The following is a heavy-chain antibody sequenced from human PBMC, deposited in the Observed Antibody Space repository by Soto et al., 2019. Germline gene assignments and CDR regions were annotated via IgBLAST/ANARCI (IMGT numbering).Heavy chain of an antibody. V-gene: IGHV1-69*13. CDR2: IIPIFATA. D-gene: IGHD3-10*01. J-gene: IGHJ3*02. Sequence: SVKVSCKASAGSFSNYPISWVRQAPGQGLEWMGGIIPIFATANYAQKFQGRVTITADESTSTAYMDLSSLRSEDTALYYCARDPRYYYYSGRPGAFDIWVQGTMVTVS. CDR1: AGSFSNYP. CDR3: ARDPRYYYYSGRPGAFDI.